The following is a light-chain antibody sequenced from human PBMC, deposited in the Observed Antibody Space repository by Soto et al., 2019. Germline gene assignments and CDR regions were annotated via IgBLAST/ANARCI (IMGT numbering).Light chain of an antibody. J-gene: IGKJ2*01. Sequence: EIVLTQSPGTLSLSPGERATLSCRASQSVSSSYLAWYQQKPGQGLRLLIYGASSRATGIPDRFSGSGSGTDFTLTIARLEPEDFAVYYCQQYVSSGYTFGQGTKLEIK. CDR2: GAS. CDR3: QQYVSSGYT. V-gene: IGKV3-20*01. CDR1: QSVSSSY.